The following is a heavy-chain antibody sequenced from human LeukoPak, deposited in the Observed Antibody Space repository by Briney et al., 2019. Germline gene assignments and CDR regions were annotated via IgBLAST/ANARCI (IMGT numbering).Heavy chain of an antibody. D-gene: IGHD5-18*01. CDR2: IYYSGST. V-gene: IGHV4-30-4*01. CDR3: ARGDTAMAPIDY. CDR1: GGSISSGDYY. Sequence: PSETLSLTCTVSGGSISSGDYYWSWIRQPPGTGLERIGYIYYSGSTYYNPSLKSRVTISVDTSKNQFSLKLSSVTAADTAVYYCARGDTAMAPIDYWGQGTLVTVSS. J-gene: IGHJ4*02.